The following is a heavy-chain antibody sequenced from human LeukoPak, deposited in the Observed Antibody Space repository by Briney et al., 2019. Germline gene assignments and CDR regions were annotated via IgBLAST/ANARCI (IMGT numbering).Heavy chain of an antibody. D-gene: IGHD3-3*01. CDR1: GYSISNGYY. CDR3: ARGAEYYAIWRGYAGYSDY. Sequence: PSETLSLTCTVSGYSISNGYYWGWIRQPPGKGLEWVGSIYHRRSTYYNPSLRSRVTISLDRSKKKFSLKLTPVTAADTAVYFCARGAEYYAIWRGYAGYSDYWGQGISVTVSS. J-gene: IGHJ4*02. CDR2: IYHRRST. V-gene: IGHV4-38-2*02.